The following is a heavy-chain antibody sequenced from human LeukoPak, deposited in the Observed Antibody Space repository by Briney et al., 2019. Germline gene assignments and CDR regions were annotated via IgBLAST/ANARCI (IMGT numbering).Heavy chain of an antibody. CDR3: AELGITMIGGV. CDR1: GFTFSSYA. D-gene: IGHD3-10*02. V-gene: IGHV3-30*02. Sequence: GGSLRLSCEASGFTFSSYAMHWVRQAPGKGLEWVAFIRYDERNKYYSDSVKGRFTISRDNAKNSLYPQMNSLRAEDTAVYYCAELGITMIGGVWGKGTTVTISS. J-gene: IGHJ6*04. CDR2: IRYDERNK.